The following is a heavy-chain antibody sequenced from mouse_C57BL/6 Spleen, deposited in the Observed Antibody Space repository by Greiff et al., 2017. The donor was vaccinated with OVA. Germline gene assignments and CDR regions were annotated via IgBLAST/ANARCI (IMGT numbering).Heavy chain of an antibody. J-gene: IGHJ2*01. CDR3: ARDRYGSSYRFDY. Sequence: VKLMESGPELVKPGASVKISCKASGYAFSSSWMNWVKQRPGKGLEWIGRIYPGDGDTNYNGKFKGKATLTADKSSSTAYMQLSSLTSEDSAVYFCARDRYGSSYRFDYWGQGTTLTVSS. CDR1: GYAFSSSW. V-gene: IGHV1-82*01. CDR2: IYPGDGDT. D-gene: IGHD1-1*01.